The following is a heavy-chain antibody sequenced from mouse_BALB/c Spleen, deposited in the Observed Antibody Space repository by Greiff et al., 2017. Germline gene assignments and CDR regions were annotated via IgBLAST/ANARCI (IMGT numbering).Heavy chain of an antibody. J-gene: IGHJ4*01. CDR3: ARKSGCGVNWAMDY. Sequence: QVQLQQPGAELVKPGASVKLSCKASGYTFTSYWMHWVKQRPGQGLEWIGEIDPSDSYTNYNQKFKGKATLTVDKSSSTAYMQLSSLTAEDSAVYYCARKSGCGVNWAMDYWGEGTSVTVSS. D-gene: IGHD4-1*02. V-gene: IGHV1-69*02. CDR1: GYTFTSYW. CDR2: IDPSDSYT.